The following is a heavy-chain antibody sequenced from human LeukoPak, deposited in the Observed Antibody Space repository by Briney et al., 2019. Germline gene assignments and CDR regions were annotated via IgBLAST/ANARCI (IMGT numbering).Heavy chain of an antibody. J-gene: IGHJ5*02. Sequence: PGGSLRLSCAASGFTFTNYAMSWVRQAPGKGLEWVSTIYGSGGRTYYAGAVKGRFTISRDNSKNTLYLQMNSLRAEDTAVYYCAKNTPYYDSSGYPSWGQGTLVTVSS. CDR2: IYGSGGRT. D-gene: IGHD3-22*01. V-gene: IGHV3-23*01. CDR1: GFTFTNYA. CDR3: AKNTPYYDSSGYPS.